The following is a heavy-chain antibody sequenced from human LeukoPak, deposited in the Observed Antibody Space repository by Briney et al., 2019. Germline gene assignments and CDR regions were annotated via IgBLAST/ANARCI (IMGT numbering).Heavy chain of an antibody. V-gene: IGHV3-30*18. Sequence: GGSLRLSCAASGFTFSSYGMRWVRQAPGKGLEWVAVISYDGSNKYYADSVKGRFTISRDNSKNTLYLQMNSLRAEDTAVYYCAKDKSNWNSHHYGMDVWGQGTTVTVSS. CDR3: AKDKSNWNSHHYGMDV. CDR1: GFTFSSYG. CDR2: ISYDGSNK. J-gene: IGHJ6*02. D-gene: IGHD1-7*01.